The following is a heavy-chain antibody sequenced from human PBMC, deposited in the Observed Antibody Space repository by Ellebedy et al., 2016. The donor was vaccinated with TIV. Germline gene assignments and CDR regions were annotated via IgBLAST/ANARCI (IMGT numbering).Heavy chain of an antibody. Sequence: SETLSLTCVVSGGFIPRSAYYWGWIRQPPGQGLEWIGTISYTGTPYYSPSFESRITMSVDTSKNQLSLQLSSVTAADTAVYFCARLLCSNATCYQKLFDLWGQGALVPVSS. CDR1: GGFIPRSAYY. J-gene: IGHJ4*02. CDR3: ARLLCSNATCYQKLFDL. V-gene: IGHV4-39*01. CDR2: ISYTGTP. D-gene: IGHD2-2*01.